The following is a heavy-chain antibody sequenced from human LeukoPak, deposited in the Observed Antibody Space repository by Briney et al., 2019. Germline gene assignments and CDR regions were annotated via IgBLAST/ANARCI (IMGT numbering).Heavy chain of an antibody. CDR2: IYHSGTT. D-gene: IGHD1-26*01. Sequence: SETLSLTCTVSDYSISSDYQWAWIRQPPGKGLEWIGSIYHSGTTYYKPPLKSRVTISVDTSKNQFSLKLSSVTAADTAMYYCARDVSGSYFDIWGQGTMVTVYS. CDR3: ARDVSGSYFDI. J-gene: IGHJ3*02. V-gene: IGHV4-38-2*02. CDR1: DYSISSDYQ.